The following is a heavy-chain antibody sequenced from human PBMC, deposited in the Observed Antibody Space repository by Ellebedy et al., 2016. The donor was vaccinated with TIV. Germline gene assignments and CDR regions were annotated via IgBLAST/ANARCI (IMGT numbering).Heavy chain of an antibody. CDR1: GFTFSSYS. CDR2: ISSSGSTI. Sequence: GESLKISCAASGFTFSSYSMNWVRQAPGKGLEWVSYISSSGSTIYYADSVKGRFTISRDNAKNSLYLQMNSLRAEDTAVYYCATASIFGVVIPDYWGQGTLVTVSS. CDR3: ATASIFGVVIPDY. D-gene: IGHD3-3*01. J-gene: IGHJ4*02. V-gene: IGHV3-48*04.